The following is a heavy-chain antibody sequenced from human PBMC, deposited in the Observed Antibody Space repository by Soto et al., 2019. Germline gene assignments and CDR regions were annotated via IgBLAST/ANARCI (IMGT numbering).Heavy chain of an antibody. CDR3: ARDRGIDALDM. CDR1: GFMFSNYW. CDR2: IKQDGSEK. J-gene: IGHJ3*02. Sequence: EVQLVESGGGLVQPGGSLRLSCAASGFMFSNYWMSWVRQVPGRGPEWLAYIKQDGSEKYYVESLKGRFIISRDNANNSLYLQMNSLRAEDTAVYYCARDRGIDALDMWGQGTTVTVSS. D-gene: IGHD3-10*01. V-gene: IGHV3-7*05.